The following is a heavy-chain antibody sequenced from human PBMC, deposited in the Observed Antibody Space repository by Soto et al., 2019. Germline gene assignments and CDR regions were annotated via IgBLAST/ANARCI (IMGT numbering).Heavy chain of an antibody. D-gene: IGHD4-17*01. V-gene: IGHV3-43*01. CDR2: ISWDGGST. CDR3: AKDNAPTTVVTAGFYYYYGMDV. J-gene: IGHJ6*02. CDR1: GVTFDDYT. Sequence: GGSLRLSCAASGVTFDDYTMHWVRQAPGKGLEWVSLISWDGGSTYYADSVKGRFTISRDNSKNSLYLQMNSLRTEDTALYYCAKDNAPTTVVTAGFYYYYGMDVWGQGTTVTVSS.